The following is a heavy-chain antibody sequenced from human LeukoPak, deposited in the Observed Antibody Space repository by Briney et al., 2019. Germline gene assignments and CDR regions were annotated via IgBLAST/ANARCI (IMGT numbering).Heavy chain of an antibody. CDR1: GGPFSGYY. CDR3: ARAYYGSGSYQVTTPRYYFDY. V-gene: IGHV4-34*01. D-gene: IGHD3-10*01. J-gene: IGHJ4*02. CDR2: INHSGST. Sequence: SETLSLTCAVYGGPFSGYYWSWIRQPPGKGLEWIGEINHSGSTNYNPSLKSRVTISVDTSKNQFSLKLSSVTAADRAVYYCARAYYGSGSYQVTTPRYYFDYWGQGTLVTVSS.